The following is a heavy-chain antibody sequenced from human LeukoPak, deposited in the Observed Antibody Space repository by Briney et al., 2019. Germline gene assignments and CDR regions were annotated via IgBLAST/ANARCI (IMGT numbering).Heavy chain of an antibody. CDR3: ASDYDSSGSDY. CDR2: ISYDGSNK. V-gene: IGHV3-30*04. D-gene: IGHD3-22*01. Sequence: PGGSLRLSCAASGFTFSSYAMHWVRQAPRKGLEWVAVISYDGSNKYYADSVKGRFTISRDNSKNTLYLQMNSLRAEDTAVYYCASDYDSSGSDYWGQGTLVTVSS. CDR1: GFTFSSYA. J-gene: IGHJ4*02.